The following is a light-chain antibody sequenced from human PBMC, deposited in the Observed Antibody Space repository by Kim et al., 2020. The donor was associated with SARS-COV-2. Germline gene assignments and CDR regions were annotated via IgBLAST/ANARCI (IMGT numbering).Light chain of an antibody. Sequence: SSELTQDPPVSVALGQSVTITCQGDSLRSSDASWYQLRPGQAPVLVIYANNNRPSGIPDRFSGSTSGSTSSLPITGAQAEDEADYYCHSRQRSGKQMLFG. CDR2: ANN. J-gene: IGLJ2*01. V-gene: IGLV3-19*01. CDR3: HSRQRSGKQML. CDR1: SLRSSD.